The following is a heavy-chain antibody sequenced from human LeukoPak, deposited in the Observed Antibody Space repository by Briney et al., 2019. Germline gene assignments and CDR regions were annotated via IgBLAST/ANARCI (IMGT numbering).Heavy chain of an antibody. CDR1: GYTFTGYY. CDR3: ARVRFSSGWYIAFDM. D-gene: IGHD6-19*01. V-gene: IGHV1-46*01. CDR2: INPSGGST. J-gene: IGHJ3*02. Sequence: ASVKVSCKASGYTFTGYYMHWVRQAPGQGLEWMGWINPSGGSTTYAQKFQGRVTMTRDTSTSTVYMELSSLRSEDTAVYYCARVRFSSGWYIAFDMWGQGTMVTVSS.